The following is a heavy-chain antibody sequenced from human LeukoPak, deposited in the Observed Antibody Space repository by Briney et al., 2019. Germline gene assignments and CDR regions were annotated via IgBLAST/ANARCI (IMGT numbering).Heavy chain of an antibody. CDR3: ARDRVGQQLVGRKNNYYYMDV. V-gene: IGHV4-59*01. CDR1: GGSISSYY. D-gene: IGHD6-13*01. J-gene: IGHJ6*03. Sequence: SETLSLTCTVSGGSISSYYWSWIRQPPGKGLEWIEYIYNPSLKSRVTISGDTSKNQFSLKLRSVTAADTAVYYCARDRVGQQLVGRKNNYYYMDVWGKGTTVTISS. CDR2: IY.